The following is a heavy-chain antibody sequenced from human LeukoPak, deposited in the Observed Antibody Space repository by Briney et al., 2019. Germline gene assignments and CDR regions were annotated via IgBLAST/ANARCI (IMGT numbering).Heavy chain of an antibody. D-gene: IGHD3-22*01. CDR1: GGSISSSSYY. J-gene: IGHJ4*02. Sequence: SETLSLTCTVSGGSISSSSYYWGWIRQPPGKGLEWIGSMYYSGSTYYSPSLKSRVTISVDTSKNQFSLKLSSVTAADTAVYYCARITYYYDSSGYSPLEYYFDYWGQGTLVTVSS. CDR2: MYYSGST. CDR3: ARITYYYDSSGYSPLEYYFDY. V-gene: IGHV4-39*07.